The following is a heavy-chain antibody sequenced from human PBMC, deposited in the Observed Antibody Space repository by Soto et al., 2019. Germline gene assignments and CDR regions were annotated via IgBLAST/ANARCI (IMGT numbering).Heavy chain of an antibody. Sequence: QVQLVQSGAEVKKPGASVKVSCKASGYTFTNYDINWVRQATGQGLEWMGWMTTNSGNTGYAQKFQGRVTMTRDTSKNTAYMELSSLKSEDTAVYYCARNNYELGDFDYWGQGTMVTVSS. CDR1: GYTFTNYD. CDR3: ARNNYELGDFDY. V-gene: IGHV1-8*01. J-gene: IGHJ4*02. D-gene: IGHD3-22*01. CDR2: MTTNSGNT.